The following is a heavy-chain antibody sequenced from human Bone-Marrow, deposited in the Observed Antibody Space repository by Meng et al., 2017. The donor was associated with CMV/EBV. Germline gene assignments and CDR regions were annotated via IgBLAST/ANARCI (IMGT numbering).Heavy chain of an antibody. J-gene: IGHJ5*02. Sequence: GSLRLSCTVSGGSISSSSYYWGWIRQPPGKGLEWIGSIYYSGSTYYNPSLKSRVTISVDTSKNQFSLKLSSVTAADTAVYYCARRRSSGGWFDPWGQGTLVTVSS. CDR3: ARRRSSGGWFDP. V-gene: IGHV4-39*07. D-gene: IGHD3-10*01. CDR1: GGSISSSSYY. CDR2: IYYSGST.